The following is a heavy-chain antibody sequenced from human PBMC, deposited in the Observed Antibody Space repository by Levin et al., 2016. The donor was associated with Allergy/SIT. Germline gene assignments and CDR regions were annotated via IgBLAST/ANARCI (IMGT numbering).Heavy chain of an antibody. J-gene: IGHJ4*02. D-gene: IGHD3-16*02. Sequence: VRQMPGKGLEWVSAISGSGGSTYYADSVKGRFTISRDNSKNTLYLQMNSLRAEDTAVYYCAKNVDYVWGSYLEDYWGQGTLVTVSS. CDR2: ISGSGGST. V-gene: IGHV3-23*01. CDR3: AKNVDYVWGSYLEDY.